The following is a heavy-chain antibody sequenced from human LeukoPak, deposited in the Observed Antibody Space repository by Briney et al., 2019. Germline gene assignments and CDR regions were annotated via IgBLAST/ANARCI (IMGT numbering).Heavy chain of an antibody. J-gene: IGHJ4*02. CDR3: ASGQVPYGGTTLFDY. CDR1: GGAFSSYA. Sequence: ASVKVSCKASGGAFSSYAISWVRQAPGQGLEWMGRIIPIPGIANYAQKFQGRVAITADKSTSTAYMELSSLRSEDTAVYYCASGQVPYGGTTLFDYWGRGTLVTVSS. V-gene: IGHV1-69*04. D-gene: IGHD4-23*01. CDR2: IIPIPGIA.